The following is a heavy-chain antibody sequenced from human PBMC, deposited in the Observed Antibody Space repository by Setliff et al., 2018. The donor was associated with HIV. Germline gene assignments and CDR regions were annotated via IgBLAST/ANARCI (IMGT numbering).Heavy chain of an antibody. CDR3: ARGPGGWQRDYYYYMDV. CDR1: GGSFSGNY. CDR2: INHSGST. V-gene: IGHV4-34*01. Sequence: SETLSLTCAVYGGSFSGNYWSWIRQPPGKGLEWIGEINHSGSTNYNPSLKSRVIISVDLSKNQFSLKLSSVTAADTAVYCCARGPGGWQRDYYYYMDVWGKGTTVTVSS. J-gene: IGHJ6*03. D-gene: IGHD2-15*01.